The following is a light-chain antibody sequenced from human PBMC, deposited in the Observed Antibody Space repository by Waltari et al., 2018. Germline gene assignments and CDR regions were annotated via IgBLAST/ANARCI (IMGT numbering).Light chain of an antibody. CDR2: RVS. Sequence: DIVMTQTPLSLPVTPGEPASISCRSSQSLLHGNGQTHLYWYLQKSGQPPRLLIYRVSNRVSGVPDRFSGSGSGTDFTLRISRVEAEDVGIYYCMQALQTPLTFGGGTKVEIK. J-gene: IGKJ4*01. CDR3: MQALQTPLT. V-gene: IGKV2-29*02. CDR1: QSLLHGNGQTH.